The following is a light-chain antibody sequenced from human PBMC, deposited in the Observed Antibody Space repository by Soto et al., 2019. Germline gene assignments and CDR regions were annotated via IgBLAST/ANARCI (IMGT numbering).Light chain of an antibody. CDR3: QQYGSSLAT. J-gene: IGKJ4*01. Sequence: EIVLTQSPGTLSLSPGDRATFFCWASQSVSSSYLAWYQQKPGQAPRLLIYGASSRATGIPDRFSGSGSGTDFTLTISSLEPEDFAVYCCQQYGSSLATFGGGTKVEIK. CDR1: QSVSSSY. CDR2: GAS. V-gene: IGKV3-20*01.